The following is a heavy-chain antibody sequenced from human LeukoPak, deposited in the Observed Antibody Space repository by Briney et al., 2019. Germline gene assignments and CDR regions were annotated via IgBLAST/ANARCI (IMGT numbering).Heavy chain of an antibody. V-gene: IGHV4-34*01. J-gene: IGHJ4*02. CDR1: GGSFSGYY. CDR3: ARGFAMVHSFFDY. CDR2: INHSGST. D-gene: IGHD3-10*01. Sequence: SETLSLTCAVYGGSFSGYYWSWIRQPPGKGLEWIGEINHSGSTNYNPSLKSRVTISVDTSKNQFSLKLSSVTAADTAVYYCARGFAMVHSFFDYWGQGTLVTVS.